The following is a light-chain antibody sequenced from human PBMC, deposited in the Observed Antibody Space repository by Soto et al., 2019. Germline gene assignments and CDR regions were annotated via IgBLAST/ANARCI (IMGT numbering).Light chain of an antibody. Sequence: EIVLTQSPATLSLSPGERATLSCRASQSISSYLAWYQQKPGQAPRLLIYDASNRATGIPARFSGSGSGTDFTLTISSLDTKDFAVYYCQHRSNWPRTFGGGTKVDIK. V-gene: IGKV3-11*01. CDR2: DAS. CDR1: QSISSY. CDR3: QHRSNWPRT. J-gene: IGKJ4*01.